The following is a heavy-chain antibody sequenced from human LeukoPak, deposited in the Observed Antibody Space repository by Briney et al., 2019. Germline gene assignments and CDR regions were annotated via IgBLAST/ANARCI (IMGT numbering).Heavy chain of an antibody. CDR3: AEDLLRYNWNPPTPYYFDY. CDR1: GFTISSYC. CDR2: IRYDGSNK. Sequence: PGGSLRLSCAASGFTISSYCMHWVRQAPGKGLEWVAFIRYDGSNKYYADSVKGRSTISRDNSKNTLYLQMNSLRAAGAAGYYCAEDLLRYNWNPPTPYYFDYGGQGTLVTVSS. D-gene: IGHD1-20*01. J-gene: IGHJ4*02. V-gene: IGHV3-30*02.